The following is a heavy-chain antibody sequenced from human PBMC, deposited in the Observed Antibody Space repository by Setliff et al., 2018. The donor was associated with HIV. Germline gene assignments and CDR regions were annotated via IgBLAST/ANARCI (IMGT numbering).Heavy chain of an antibody. V-gene: IGHV4-39*07. CDR1: DDSISSSSYY. CDR3: ARRTNGYAALDY. Sequence: SETLSLTCTVSDDSISSSSYYWGWIRQPPGKGLEWIGSIHYSGSTYYDPSLKSRVTISVDTSKTQFSLRLSSVTAADTAVYFCARRTNGYAALDYWGQGTLVTVSS. D-gene: IGHD5-12*01. CDR2: IHYSGST. J-gene: IGHJ4*02.